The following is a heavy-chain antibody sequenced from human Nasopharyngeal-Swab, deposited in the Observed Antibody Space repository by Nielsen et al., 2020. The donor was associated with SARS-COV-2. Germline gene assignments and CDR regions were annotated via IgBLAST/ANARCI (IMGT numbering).Heavy chain of an antibody. V-gene: IGHV5-10-1*01. D-gene: IGHD6-19*01. J-gene: IGHJ6*02. CDR2: IDPSDSYT. CDR3: AGQKAVAFYYYYGMDV. CDR1: GYSFTSYW. Sequence: GESLKISCKGSGYSFTSYWISWVRQMPGKGLEWMGRIDPSDSYTNYSPSFQGHVTISADKSISTAYLQWSSLKASDTAMYYCAGQKAVAFYYYYGMDVWGQGTTVTVSS.